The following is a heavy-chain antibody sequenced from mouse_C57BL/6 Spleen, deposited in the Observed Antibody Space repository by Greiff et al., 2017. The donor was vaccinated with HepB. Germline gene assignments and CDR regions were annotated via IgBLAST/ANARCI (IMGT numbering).Heavy chain of an antibody. J-gene: IGHJ4*01. D-gene: IGHD2-2*01. V-gene: IGHV1-9*01. CDR3: AGGGYEDAMDY. CDR1: GYTFTGYW. CDR2: ILPGSGST. Sequence: VQLQQSGAELMKPGASVKLSCKATGYTFTGYWIEWVKQRPGHGLEWIGEILPGSGSTTYNEKFKGKATFTADTSSNTAYMQLSSLTTEDSAIYYCAGGGYEDAMDYWGQGTSVTVSS.